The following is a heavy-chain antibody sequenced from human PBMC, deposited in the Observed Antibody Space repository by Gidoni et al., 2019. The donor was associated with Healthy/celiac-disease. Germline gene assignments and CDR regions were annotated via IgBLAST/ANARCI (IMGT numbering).Heavy chain of an antibody. CDR2: ISSSSSTI. Sequence: EVQLVESGGGLVQPGGSLRLSCAASGFSCRSYSMNWVRQDPGKGLELVSYISSSSSTIYYADSVKGRFTISRDNAKNSLYLQMNSLRAEDTAVYYCARGGHYYDSSGFYPFDYWGQGTLVTVSS. J-gene: IGHJ4*02. CDR1: GFSCRSYS. V-gene: IGHV3-48*01. CDR3: ARGGHYYDSSGFYPFDY. D-gene: IGHD3-22*01.